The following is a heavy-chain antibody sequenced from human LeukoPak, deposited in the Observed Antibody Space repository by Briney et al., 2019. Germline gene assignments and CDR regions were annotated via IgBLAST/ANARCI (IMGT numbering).Heavy chain of an antibody. V-gene: IGHV1-24*01. CDR1: GYTLTELS. CDR2: FDPEDGET. Sequence: ASVKVSCKVSGYTLTELSMHWVRQAPGKGLEWMGGFDPEDGETICAQKFQGRVTMTEDTSTDTAYMELSSLRSEDTAVYYCATSVYDYVWGAFDYWGQGTLVTVSS. D-gene: IGHD3-16*01. CDR3: ATSVYDYVWGAFDY. J-gene: IGHJ4*02.